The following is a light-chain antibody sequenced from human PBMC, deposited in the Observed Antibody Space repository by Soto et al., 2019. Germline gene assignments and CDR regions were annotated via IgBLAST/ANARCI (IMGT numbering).Light chain of an antibody. CDR2: AAS. V-gene: IGKV1-12*01. Sequence: IPMTQSPSTLSASVGDRVTITCRASQGRSSWLAWYQQKAGKAPKLLLTAASTLHSGVPSRFSGSGSGTDFTFTITSLPPDEFGTYYCQQANSFPLALGGGTKVESK. CDR1: QGRSSW. J-gene: IGKJ4*01. CDR3: QQANSFPLA.